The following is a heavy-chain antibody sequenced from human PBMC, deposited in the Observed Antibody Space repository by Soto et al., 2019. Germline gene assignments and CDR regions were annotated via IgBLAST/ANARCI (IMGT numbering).Heavy chain of an antibody. V-gene: IGHV1-2*02. Sequence: VKVTLHACVYILTCQHSHWLRQAPGQGVEWMGCINPNSGGTNSAQRFQDRVTMTSDTSISTANMEVSRLRSADTAVYYCARGVGVFDPSYLYYFNYWGQGTLVTVSS. D-gene: IGHD3-10*02. J-gene: IGHJ4*02. CDR3: ARGVGVFDPSYLYYFNY. CDR2: INPNSGGT. CDR1: VYILTCQH.